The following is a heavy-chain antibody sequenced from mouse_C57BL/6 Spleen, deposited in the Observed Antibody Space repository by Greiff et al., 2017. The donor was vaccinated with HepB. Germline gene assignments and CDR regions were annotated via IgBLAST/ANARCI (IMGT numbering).Heavy chain of an antibody. V-gene: IGHV5-4*01. CDR2: ISDGGSYT. CDR3: ARPMIYDGYYVAY. Sequence: EVQGVESGGGLVKPGGSLKLSCAASGFTFSSYAMSWVRQTPEKRLEWVATISDGGSYTYYPDNVKGRFTISRDNAKNNLYLQMSHLKSEDTAMYYCARPMIYDGYYVAYWGQGTLVTVSA. D-gene: IGHD2-3*01. CDR1: GFTFSSYA. J-gene: IGHJ3*01.